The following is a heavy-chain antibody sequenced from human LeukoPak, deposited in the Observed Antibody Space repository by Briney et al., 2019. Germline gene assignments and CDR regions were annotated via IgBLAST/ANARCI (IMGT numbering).Heavy chain of an antibody. Sequence: PGGSLRLSCAASGFTFSSYGMHWVRQAPGKGLEWVSFIRYDGSNKYYADSVKGRFTISRDNSKNTLYLQMNSLTAEDTAVYYCARVPGELWLGYYMDVWGKGTTVTVSS. CDR1: GFTFSSYG. CDR2: IRYDGSNK. V-gene: IGHV3-30*02. J-gene: IGHJ6*03. CDR3: ARVPGELWLGYYMDV. D-gene: IGHD5-18*01.